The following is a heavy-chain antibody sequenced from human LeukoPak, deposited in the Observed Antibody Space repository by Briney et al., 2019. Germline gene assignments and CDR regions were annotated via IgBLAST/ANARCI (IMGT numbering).Heavy chain of an antibody. Sequence: GGSLRLSCAASGFTFSTCSMNWVRQAPGKGLEWVSYTSSRSDYIYYADSVKGRFTISRDNAKNSLYLQMSSLRADDTAVYYCARDPFQEWELKTLDYWGQGTLVTVSS. CDR2: TSSRSDYI. CDR3: ARDPFQEWELKTLDY. J-gene: IGHJ4*02. D-gene: IGHD1-26*01. V-gene: IGHV3-21*01. CDR1: GFTFSTCS.